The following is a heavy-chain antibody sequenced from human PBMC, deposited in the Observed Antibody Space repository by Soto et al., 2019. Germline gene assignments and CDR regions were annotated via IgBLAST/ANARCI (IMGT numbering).Heavy chain of an antibody. CDR2: IKPDGSQK. CDR1: GFTFSSYW. D-gene: IGHD3-22*01. CDR3: ARGDYYDTSGPFSDAFDI. V-gene: IGHV3-7*04. J-gene: IGHJ3*02. Sequence: PGGSLRLSCAASGFTFSSYWMSWVRQAPGKGLEWVANIKPDGSQKWYVDSVKGRFTISRDNAKKSLYLQMNSLRAEDTAVYYWARGDYYDTSGPFSDAFDIWGQGTMVTVSS.